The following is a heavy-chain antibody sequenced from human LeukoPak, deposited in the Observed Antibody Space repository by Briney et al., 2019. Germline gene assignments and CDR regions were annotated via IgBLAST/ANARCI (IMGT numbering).Heavy chain of an antibody. J-gene: IGHJ4*02. CDR2: ISGYNGNT. V-gene: IGHV1-18*01. Sequence: ASVKVSCKASGYTFTTYNINWVRQAPGQGLEWMGWISGYNGNTNYAQKLQGRVTITADKSTSTAYMELSSLRSEDTAVYYCAREGYYYDSSGDEAFDYWGQGTLVTVSS. CDR3: AREGYYYDSSGDEAFDY. D-gene: IGHD3-22*01. CDR1: GYTFTTYN.